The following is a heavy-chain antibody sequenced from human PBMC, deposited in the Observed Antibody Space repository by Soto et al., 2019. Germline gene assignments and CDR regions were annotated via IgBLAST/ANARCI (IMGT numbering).Heavy chain of an antibody. CDR3: AREITGTYNAFDI. CDR2: IYYSGST. Sequence: QVQLQESGPGLVKPSETLSLTCTVSGGSISSYYWSWIRQPPGKGMEWIGYIYYSGSTNYNPSLKSRVTISVDTSKNQFSLKLSSVTAADTAVYYCAREITGTYNAFDIWGQGTMVTVSS. CDR1: GGSISSYY. V-gene: IGHV4-59*01. J-gene: IGHJ3*02. D-gene: IGHD1-7*01.